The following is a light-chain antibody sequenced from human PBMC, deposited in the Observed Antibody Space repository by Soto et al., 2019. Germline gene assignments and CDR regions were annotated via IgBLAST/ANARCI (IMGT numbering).Light chain of an antibody. CDR2: QVT. CDR3: SSYTDSTNYV. V-gene: IGLV2-14*01. Sequence: QSALTQPASVSGSPGQSITISCTGTSSDVGTRNFVSWYQQHPGKAPKLMIYQVTNRPSGVSNRFSGSKSGNTASLTISGLQAEDEADHYCSSYTDSTNYVFGTGTKVTVL. CDR1: SSDVGTRNF. J-gene: IGLJ1*01.